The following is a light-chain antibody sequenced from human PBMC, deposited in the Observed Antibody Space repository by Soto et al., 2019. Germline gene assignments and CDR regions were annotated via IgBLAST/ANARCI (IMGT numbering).Light chain of an antibody. CDR1: QSLSNNF. CDR2: GAS. CDR3: QQYATSPLT. V-gene: IGKV3-20*01. Sequence: DIVLTQSPGTPSLSPGDRAALSCGASQSLSNNFLAWYQQKPGQAPRLLISGASSRATGIPDRFSGSGSGTDFTLTITRVEPEDFAVYYCQQYATSPLTFGGGTKVDIK. J-gene: IGKJ4*01.